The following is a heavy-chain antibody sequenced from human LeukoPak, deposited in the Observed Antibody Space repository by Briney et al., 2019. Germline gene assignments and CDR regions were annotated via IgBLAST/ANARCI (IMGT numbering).Heavy chain of an antibody. CDR3: ARDGVPYYDFWSGYVYYYYGMDV. CDR1: GFTFSSYA. D-gene: IGHD3-3*01. V-gene: IGHV3-30-3*01. J-gene: IGHJ6*02. Sequence: PGRSLRLSCAASGFTFSSYAMHWVRQAPGKGLEWVAVISYDGSNKYYADSVKGRFTISRDNSKNTLYLQMNSLRAEDTAVYYCARDGVPYYDFWSGYVYYYYGMDVWGQGTTVTVSS. CDR2: ISYDGSNK.